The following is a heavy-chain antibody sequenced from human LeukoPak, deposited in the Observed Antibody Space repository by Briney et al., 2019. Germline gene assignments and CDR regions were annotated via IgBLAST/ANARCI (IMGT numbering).Heavy chain of an antibody. CDR3: ARGSEYDVLTGYFPFDS. Sequence: PGGSLRLSCAASGFTFSTYEMNWVRQAPGKGLEWISYISAIDNTIYYADSVMGRFTVSSDNAKNSVYLQLNSLGAEDTAVYYCARGSEYDVLTGYFPFDSWGQGTLVTVSS. J-gene: IGHJ4*02. CDR2: ISAIDNTI. CDR1: GFTFSTYE. V-gene: IGHV3-48*03. D-gene: IGHD3-9*01.